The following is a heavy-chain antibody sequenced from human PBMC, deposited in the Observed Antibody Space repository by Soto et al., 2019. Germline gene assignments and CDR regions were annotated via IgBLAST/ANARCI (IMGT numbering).Heavy chain of an antibody. CDR1: GYTFTTYY. J-gene: IGHJ4*02. V-gene: IGHV1-46*01. D-gene: IGHD3-22*01. CDR3: AREKEPYDSSGYYGY. Sequence: ASVKVSCKASGYTFTTYYMHWVRQAPGQGLEWMGVISPTGGGRTKYAQNFQGRVTMTTDTSTSTAYMELRSLRSDDTAVYYCAREKEPYDSSGYYGYWGQGTLVTVSS. CDR2: ISPTGGGRT.